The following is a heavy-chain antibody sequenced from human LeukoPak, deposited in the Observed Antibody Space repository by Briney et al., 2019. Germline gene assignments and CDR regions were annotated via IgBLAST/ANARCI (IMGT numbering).Heavy chain of an antibody. CDR1: GFTVSRNY. V-gene: IGHV3-66*01. J-gene: IGHJ4*02. CDR3: ARAGPSSSWHQFDY. D-gene: IGHD6-13*01. Sequence: PGGSLILSCAASGFTVSRNYMSWVRQAPGKGLEWVSVIYSDCSTYYEHSVKGRFTISRDNSKRPLYLQMKILRAEDTAVYYFARAGPSSSWHQFDYWGKGTLVTVSS. CDR2: IYSDCST.